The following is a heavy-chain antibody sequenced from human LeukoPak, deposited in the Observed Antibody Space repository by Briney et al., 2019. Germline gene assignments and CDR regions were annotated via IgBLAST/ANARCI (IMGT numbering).Heavy chain of an antibody. CDR2: IDPSDSYT. CDR3: ARRYCSSTSCSGFDP. CDR1: GYSFTSYW. D-gene: IGHD2-2*01. V-gene: IGHV5-10-1*01. Sequence: GESLKISCKGSGYSFTSYWISWVRQMPGKGLEWMGRIDPSDSYTNYSPSFQGHVTISADKSISTAYLQWSSLKASDTAMYYCARRYCSSTSCSGFDPRGQGTLVTVSS. J-gene: IGHJ5*02.